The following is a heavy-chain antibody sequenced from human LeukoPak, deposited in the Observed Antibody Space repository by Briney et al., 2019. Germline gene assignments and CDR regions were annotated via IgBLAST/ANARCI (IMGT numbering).Heavy chain of an antibody. J-gene: IGHJ4*02. CDR1: TYSISSAYY. CDR2: IYHSGST. Sequence: SETLSLTCSVSTYSISSAYYWGWIRQPPGKGLQWIGSIYHSGSTSYNPSLKSRVTISVDTSKNQFSLKLSSVTAADTAVYYCARDRDSGYDFDYWGQGTLVTVSS. D-gene: IGHD5-12*01. CDR3: ARDRDSGYDFDY. V-gene: IGHV4-38-2*02.